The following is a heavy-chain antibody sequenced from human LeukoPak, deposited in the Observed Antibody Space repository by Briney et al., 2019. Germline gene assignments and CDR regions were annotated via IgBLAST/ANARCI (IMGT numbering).Heavy chain of an antibody. CDR3: ARDCSGGSCYSRDY. D-gene: IGHD2-15*01. CDR1: GYTFTGYY. CDR2: INPNSGGI. J-gene: IGHJ4*02. V-gene: IGHV1-2*04. Sequence: ASVKVSCKASGYTFTGYYMHWVRQAPGQGLEWMGWINPNSGGINYAQKFQGWVTMTRDTSISTAYMELSRLRSEDTAVYYCARDCSGGSCYSRDYWGQGTLVTVSS.